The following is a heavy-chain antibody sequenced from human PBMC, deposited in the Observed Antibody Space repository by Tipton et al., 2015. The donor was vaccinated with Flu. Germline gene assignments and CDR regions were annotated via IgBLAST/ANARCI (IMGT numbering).Heavy chain of an antibody. Sequence: LSLTCTVSGGSISGYYWTWIRQPPGKGLEWIGSIYYSGSTNYNPSLKSRVTISVDTSKNQFSLKLSSVTAADTAVCYCATEYRVGGNRYYFAFLGQGTLGTGSS. CDR1: GGSISGYY. J-gene: IGHJ4*02. V-gene: IGHV4-59*01. CDR2: IYYSGST. CDR3: ATEYRVGGNRYYFAF. D-gene: IGHD4-23*01.